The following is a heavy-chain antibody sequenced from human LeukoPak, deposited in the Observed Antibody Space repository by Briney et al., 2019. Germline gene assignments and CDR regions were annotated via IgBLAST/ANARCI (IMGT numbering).Heavy chain of an antibody. J-gene: IGHJ5*02. CDR3: ARHDTNDDSYNYLDP. V-gene: IGHV4-39*01. CDR1: GGSIAKSDYI. CDR2: IYPSGHT. D-gene: IGHD1-1*01. Sequence: KPSETLSLTCSVSGGSIAKSDYIWDWLRQPPGKGLEWIGNIYPSGHTHYNPSLRSRVTMSLDTSKNQFSLKMNSVTAADTAVYYCARHDTNDDSYNYLDPWGQGTLVTVSS.